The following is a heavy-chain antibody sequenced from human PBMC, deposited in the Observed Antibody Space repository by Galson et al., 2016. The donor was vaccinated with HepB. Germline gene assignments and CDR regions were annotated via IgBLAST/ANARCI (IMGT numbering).Heavy chain of an antibody. CDR1: GGSFTGYY. CDR3: TRGGATSGNAFYQKYGMDI. Sequence: SETLSLTCALSGGSFTGYYWSWVRQSPGKGLEWIGEVNHAGVANSNPSLKSRVTISVDSSKNQLSLKVNSVTAADPAIYYCTRGGATSGNAFYQKYGMDIWGQGTSVTVS. D-gene: IGHD1-26*01. J-gene: IGHJ6*02. V-gene: IGHV4-34*01. CDR2: VNHAGVA.